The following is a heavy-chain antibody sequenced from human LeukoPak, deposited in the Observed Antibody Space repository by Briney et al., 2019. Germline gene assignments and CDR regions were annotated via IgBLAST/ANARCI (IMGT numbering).Heavy chain of an antibody. CDR3: TRGGSGSYATFDY. CDR2: FQSSGGT. J-gene: IGHJ4*02. CDR1: GGSISSGTYY. V-gene: IGHV4-61*02. D-gene: IGHD3-10*01. Sequence: SETLSLTCTVSGGSISSGTYYWSWVRQPAGKGLEWIGRFQSSGGTNYNPSLKSRVTISVDTSKNQFSLRLPSVTAADAAVYYCTRGGSGSYATFDYWGQGTLVTVSS.